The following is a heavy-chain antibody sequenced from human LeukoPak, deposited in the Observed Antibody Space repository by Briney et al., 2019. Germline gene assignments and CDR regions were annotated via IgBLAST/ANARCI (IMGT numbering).Heavy chain of an antibody. D-gene: IGHD5-12*01. Sequence: GGSLRLSCAVSGFTFSSYAMSWVRQAPGKGLEWVSAISGSGGSTYNADSVKGRFTISRDKSKNTLYLQMNSLRAEDTAVYYCAKGSVGSGYPSLEPAYFDYWGQGTLVTVSS. V-gene: IGHV3-23*01. CDR1: GFTFSSYA. J-gene: IGHJ4*02. CDR2: ISGSGGST. CDR3: AKGSVGSGYPSLEPAYFDY.